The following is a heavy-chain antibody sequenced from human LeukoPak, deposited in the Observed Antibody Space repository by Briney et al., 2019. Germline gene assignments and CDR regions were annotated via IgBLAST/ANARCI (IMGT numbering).Heavy chain of an antibody. CDR1: GYTLTSYD. J-gene: IGHJ6*02. D-gene: IGHD2-2*02. CDR2: MNPNSGNT. Sequence: ASVKVSCKASGYTLTSYDINWVRQATGQGLEWMGWMNPNSGNTGYAQKFQGRVTMTRNTSISTAYMELSSLRSEDTAVYYCAREEDIVVVPAAIRLPYYYGMDVWGQGTTVTVSS. CDR3: AREEDIVVVPAAIRLPYYYGMDV. V-gene: IGHV1-8*01.